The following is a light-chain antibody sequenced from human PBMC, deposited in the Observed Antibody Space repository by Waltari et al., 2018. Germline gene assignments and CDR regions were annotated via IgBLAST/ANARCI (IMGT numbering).Light chain of an antibody. J-gene: IGLJ3*02. Sequence: SSELTQPPSVSVSPGQTASITCSGDILGSKYASWYQHKPGQSPQLVIYQDINRPSGIPALFSGSKARNTATLAISGTQAMDDADYYCQALGSNRWVFGGGTKLTVL. CDR3: QALGSNRWV. V-gene: IGLV3-1*01. CDR1: ILGSKY. CDR2: QDI.